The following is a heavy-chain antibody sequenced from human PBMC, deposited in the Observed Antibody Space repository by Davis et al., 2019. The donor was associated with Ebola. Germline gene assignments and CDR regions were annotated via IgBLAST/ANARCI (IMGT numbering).Heavy chain of an antibody. V-gene: IGHV3-72*01. CDR1: GFAFSAYF. CDR3: DTEDWYRFEF. D-gene: IGHD3/OR15-3a*01. J-gene: IGHJ4*02. Sequence: GESLKISCAASGFAFSAYFMDWVRLTPGKGLEWVGLSRNEENHYSAEYAASVRGRFTISRDASQNSLFLQMNSLKTEDTAVYYCDTEDWYRFEFWGQGTLVTVSS. CDR2: SRNEENHYSA.